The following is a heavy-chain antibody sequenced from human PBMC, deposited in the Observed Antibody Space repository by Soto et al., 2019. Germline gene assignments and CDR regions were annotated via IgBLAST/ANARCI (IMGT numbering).Heavy chain of an antibody. CDR3: ARATYYYDNSGYYRYYFDY. CDR1: GYTFTSYG. D-gene: IGHD3-22*01. Sequence: ASVKVACKASGYTFTSYGISWVRQAPGQGLEWMGWISAYNGNTNYAQKLQGRVTMTTDTSTSTAYMELRSLRSDDTAVYYCARATYYYDNSGYYRYYFDYWGQGTLVTVSS. CDR2: ISAYNGNT. J-gene: IGHJ4*02. V-gene: IGHV1-18*01.